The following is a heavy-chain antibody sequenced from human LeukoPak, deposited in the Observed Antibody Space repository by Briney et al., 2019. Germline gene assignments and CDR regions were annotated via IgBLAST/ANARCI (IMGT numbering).Heavy chain of an antibody. V-gene: IGHV3-30*04. CDR1: GFTFSSYA. J-gene: IGHJ4*02. D-gene: IGHD2-2*01. CDR3: ARDPWDCSSTSCYLDY. Sequence: GRSLRLSCAASGFTFSSYAMHWVRQAPGKGLEWVAVISYDGSNKYYADSVKGRFTISRDNSKNTLYLQMNSLRAEDTAVYYCARDPWDCSSTSCYLDYWGQGTLVTVSS. CDR2: ISYDGSNK.